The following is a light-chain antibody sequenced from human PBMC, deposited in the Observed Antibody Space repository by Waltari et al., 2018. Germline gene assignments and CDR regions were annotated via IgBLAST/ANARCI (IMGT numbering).Light chain of an antibody. CDR3: AIGHNSGDV. J-gene: IGLJ6*01. V-gene: IGLV5-45*01. CDR1: GCFNFAGYH. CDR2: YKSDSDK. Sequence: PMLSQPASLSASPGESASPTCTFSGCFNFAGYHIFWYQQQPGSPPRYLLRYKSDSDKGQGSGVPSRFSGSKHTSANTGILRISGLQSEDEADYFCAIGHNSGDVFGSGTKLTVL.